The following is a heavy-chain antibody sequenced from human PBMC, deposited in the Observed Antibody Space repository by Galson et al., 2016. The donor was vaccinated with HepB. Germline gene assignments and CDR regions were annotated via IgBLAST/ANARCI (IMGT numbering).Heavy chain of an antibody. V-gene: IGHV3-43*02. CDR2: ISVDGGGT. Sequence: SLRLSCAASGFTFDDYDIHWVRQVPGKGLEWVSLISVDGGGTYYADSVKGRFTISRDNNKTTLYLQMNTLRTEDTALYYCAKGDGGYYLVVGSWGQGTLVTVSS. J-gene: IGHJ4*02. D-gene: IGHD3-22*01. CDR3: AKGDGGYYLVVGS. CDR1: GFTFDDYD.